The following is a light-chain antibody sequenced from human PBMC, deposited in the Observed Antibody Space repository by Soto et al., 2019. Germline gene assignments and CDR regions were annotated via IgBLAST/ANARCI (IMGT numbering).Light chain of an antibody. Sequence: QAVVTQSPSASASLGASVKLTCTLSSGHSNYAIAWHQQQPEKGPRFLMKLNSDGSHTKGDGIPDRFSGSSSGAERYLTISSLQSEDEADYYCQTWGSGSVLFGGGTKVTVL. CDR3: QTWGSGSVL. CDR1: SGHSNYA. V-gene: IGLV4-69*01. J-gene: IGLJ2*01. CDR2: LNSDGSH.